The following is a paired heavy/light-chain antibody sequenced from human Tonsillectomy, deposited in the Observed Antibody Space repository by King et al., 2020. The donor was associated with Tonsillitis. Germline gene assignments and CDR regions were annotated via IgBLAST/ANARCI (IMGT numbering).Light chain of an antibody. CDR3: QQYGTSLT. CDR1: QSVSSSY. J-gene: IGKJ5*01. CDR2: DAS. V-gene: IGKV3D-20*01. Sequence: EIVLTQSPATLSLSPGERATLSCGASQSVSSSYLAWYQQKPGLAPRLLIYDASNRATGIPDRFSGSGSGTDFTLTINRLEPEDFAVYYCQQYGTSLTFGQGTRLEIK.
Heavy chain of an antibody. CDR3: ARQRAARPGTGYYYYYYMDV. CDR2: IYPGDSDA. V-gene: IGHV5-51*01. CDR1: GYIFTSFW. J-gene: IGHJ6*03. Sequence: EVQLVQSGAEVKKPGESLKISCKGSGYIFTSFWIGWVRQMPGKGLEWMGIIYPGDSDARYSPSFQGQVTISVDKSISTAYLQWSSLKASDTAIYYCARQRAARPGTGYYYYYYMDVWGKGTTVTVSS. D-gene: IGHD6-6*01.